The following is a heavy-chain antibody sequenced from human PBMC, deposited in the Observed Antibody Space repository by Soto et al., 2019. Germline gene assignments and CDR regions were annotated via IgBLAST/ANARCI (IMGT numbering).Heavy chain of an antibody. D-gene: IGHD4-17*01. Sequence: PGGSLRLSCAASGFTFSSYGMHWVRQAPGKGLEWVAAISYDGSNKYYADSVKGRFTISRDNSKNTLYLQMNSLRAEDTAVYYCAKGRAPMTTVTTSDYWGQGTLVTVSS. CDR2: ISYDGSNK. CDR3: AKGRAPMTTVTTSDY. V-gene: IGHV3-30*18. J-gene: IGHJ4*02. CDR1: GFTFSSYG.